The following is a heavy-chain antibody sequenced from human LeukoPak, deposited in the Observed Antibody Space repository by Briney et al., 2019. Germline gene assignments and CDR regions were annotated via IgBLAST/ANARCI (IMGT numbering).Heavy chain of an antibody. J-gene: IGHJ4*02. Sequence: GGSLRLSCAASGFTFSRYGMHWVRQAPGKGLECGAVISFDGNNKYYADSVKGRFTIYRDNPKKTVYLQMNSLRAEDTALYSCAKGRAGYSHAGDFWGQGALVTASS. D-gene: IGHD5-24*01. CDR3: AKGRAGYSHAGDF. CDR1: GFTFSRYG. V-gene: IGHV3-33*06. CDR2: ISFDGNNK.